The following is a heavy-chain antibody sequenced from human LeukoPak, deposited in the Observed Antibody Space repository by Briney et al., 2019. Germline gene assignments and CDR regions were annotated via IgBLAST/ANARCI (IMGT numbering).Heavy chain of an antibody. Sequence: GGSLRLSCAASGFTFSSYGMHWVRQAPGKGLEWVAVISYDGSNKYYADSVKGRFTISRDNSKNTLYLQMNSLRAEDTAVYYCAKDMYYYDSSGWDYWGQGTLVTVSS. CDR3: AKDMYYYDSSGWDY. CDR1: GFTFSSYG. D-gene: IGHD3-22*01. CDR2: ISYDGSNK. J-gene: IGHJ4*02. V-gene: IGHV3-30*18.